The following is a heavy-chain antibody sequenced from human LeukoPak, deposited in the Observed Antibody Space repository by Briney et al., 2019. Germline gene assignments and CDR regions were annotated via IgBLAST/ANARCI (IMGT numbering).Heavy chain of an antibody. V-gene: IGHV1-2*02. J-gene: IGHJ4*02. CDR1: GYTFTGYY. CDR2: INPNSGGT. D-gene: IGHD6-19*01. CDR3: ARERSGWYIFDY. Sequence: SVKVSCKASGYTFTGYYMHWVRQAPGQGLEWMGWINPNSGGTNYAQKFQGRVTMTRDTSISTAYMELSRLRSDDTAVYYCARERSGWYIFDYWGQGTLVTVSS.